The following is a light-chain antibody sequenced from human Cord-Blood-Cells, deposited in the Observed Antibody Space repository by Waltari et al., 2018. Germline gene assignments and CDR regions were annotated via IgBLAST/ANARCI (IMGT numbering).Light chain of an antibody. Sequence: SYELTQPSSVSVSPGQTARITCSGDVLAKKYARWFQQKPGQAPVLVIYKDSERPSGIADLFAGASSGTTVTLTISGAQVEDEADYYCYSAADNKLVFGGGTKLTVL. CDR3: YSAADNKLV. CDR1: VLAKKY. J-gene: IGLJ2*01. V-gene: IGLV3-27*01. CDR2: KDS.